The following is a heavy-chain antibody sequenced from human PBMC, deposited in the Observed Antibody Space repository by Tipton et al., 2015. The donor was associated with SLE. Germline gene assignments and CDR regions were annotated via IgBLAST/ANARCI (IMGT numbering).Heavy chain of an antibody. CDR2: TYYSGRT. CDR3: AVNQPHYYYGMDV. Sequence: TLSLTCTVSGDSISSLYWSWIRQPPGKGLQWIGYTYYSGRTNYNPSLKSRVTISVDTSKNQFSLKLSSVTAADTAVYYCAVNQPHYYYGMDVWGQGTTVTVSS. CDR1: GDSISSLY. V-gene: IGHV4-59*11. J-gene: IGHJ6*02.